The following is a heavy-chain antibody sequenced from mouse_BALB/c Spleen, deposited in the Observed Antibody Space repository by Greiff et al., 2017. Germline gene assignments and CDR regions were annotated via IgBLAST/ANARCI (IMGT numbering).Heavy chain of an antibody. CDR3: ARQGKITYFDY. V-gene: IGHV5-12-2*01. J-gene: IGHJ2*01. Sequence: EVMLVESGGGLVQPGGSLKLSCAASGFTFSSYTMSWVRQTPEKRLEWVAYISNGGGSTYYPDTVKGRFTISRDNAKNTLYLQMSSLKSEDTAMYYCARQGKITYFDYWGQGTTLTVSS. CDR1: GFTFSSYT. CDR2: ISNGGGST. D-gene: IGHD2-4*01.